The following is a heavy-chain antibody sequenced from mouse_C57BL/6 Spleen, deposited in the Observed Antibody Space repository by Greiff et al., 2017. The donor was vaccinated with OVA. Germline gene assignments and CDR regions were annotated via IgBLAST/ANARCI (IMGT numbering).Heavy chain of an antibody. CDR3: ARNYGSSYDYFDY. Sequence: EVQGVESGGDLVKPGGSLKLSCAASGFTFSSYGMSWVRQTPDKRLEWVATISSGGSYTYYPDSVKGRFTISRDNAKNTLYLQMSSLKSEDTAMYYCARNYGSSYDYFDYWGQGTTLTVSS. CDR2: ISSGGSYT. J-gene: IGHJ2*01. D-gene: IGHD1-1*01. V-gene: IGHV5-6*01. CDR1: GFTFSSYG.